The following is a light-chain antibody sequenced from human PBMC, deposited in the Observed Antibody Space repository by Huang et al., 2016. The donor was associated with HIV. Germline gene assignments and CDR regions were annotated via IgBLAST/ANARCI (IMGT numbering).Light chain of an antibody. CDR1: QSLLHSNGYNY. CDR2: LGT. V-gene: IGKV2-28*01. CDR3: MQALQSFT. J-gene: IGKJ3*01. Sequence: DIVMTQSPLSLPVTPGEPASISCRSSQSLLHSNGYNYLDCYLQKQGQSPQLLICLGTNRASGVPDRISGSGSGTEFTLNSSRVEAEDVGVYYCMQALQSFTFGPGTKVDIK.